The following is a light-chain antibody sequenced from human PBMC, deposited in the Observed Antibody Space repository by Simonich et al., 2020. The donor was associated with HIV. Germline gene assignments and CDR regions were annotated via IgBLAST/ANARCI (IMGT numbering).Light chain of an antibody. J-gene: IGKJ1*01. CDR1: QSIISL. V-gene: IGKV1-5*03. CDR2: KAS. CDR3: QQDNSYSTWT. Sequence: DIQMTQSPSTLSASVGDRVTITCRTSQSIISLLDWYQQKPGKATKLLIYKASSLESGVPSRFSGSGSGTEFTLTSSSLQPDDFATYYCQQDNSYSTWTFGQGTKVEIK.